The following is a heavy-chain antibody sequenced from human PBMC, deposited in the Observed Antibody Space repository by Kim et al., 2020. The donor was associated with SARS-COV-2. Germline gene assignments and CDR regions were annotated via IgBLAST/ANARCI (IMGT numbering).Heavy chain of an antibody. V-gene: IGHV4-59*11. CDR3: ARIIVVPGDNWDRWNFDR. CDR2: IHYTENT. Sequence: SETLSLTCTVSGGSISGRYWGWIRQSPAKGLEWIGNIHYTENTQYSPSLKRRVTISLDTSRNQISLRLTSVTAAHTAMYFCARIIVVPGDNWDRWNFDR. D-gene: IGHD3-22*01. CDR1: GGSISGRY. J-gene: IGHJ2*01.